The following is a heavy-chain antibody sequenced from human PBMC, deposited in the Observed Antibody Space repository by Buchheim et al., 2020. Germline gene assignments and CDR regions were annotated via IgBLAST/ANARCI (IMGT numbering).Heavy chain of an antibody. Sequence: QLQLVQSGAEVKRPGSSVKVSCKASGGTFNDHSINWVRQAPGQGLEWVGGIVPIFGSTFYAQKFQGRVTISADESTSTAFLELSPLRPNDTAVYFCASARPKYLYDYYFDYWGQGTL. V-gene: IGHV1-69*01. CDR3: ASARPKYLYDYYFDY. D-gene: IGHD3-16*01. J-gene: IGHJ4*02. CDR2: IVPIFGST. CDR1: GGTFNDHS.